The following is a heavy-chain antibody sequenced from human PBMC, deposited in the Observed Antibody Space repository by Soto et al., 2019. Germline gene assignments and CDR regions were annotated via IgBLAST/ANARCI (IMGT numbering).Heavy chain of an antibody. D-gene: IGHD3-22*01. CDR3: ARERDNYYDSSGLDY. CDR1: GGSISSYY. CDR2: IYYSGST. V-gene: IGHV4-59*01. J-gene: IGHJ4*02. Sequence: SETLSLTCTVSGGSISSYYRSWIRQPPGKGLEWIGYIYYSGSTNYNPSLKSRVTISVDTSKNQFSLKLSSVTAADTAVYYCARERDNYYDSSGLDYWGQGTLVTVSS.